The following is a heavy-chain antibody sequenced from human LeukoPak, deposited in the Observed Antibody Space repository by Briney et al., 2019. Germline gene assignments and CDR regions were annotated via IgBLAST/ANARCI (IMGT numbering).Heavy chain of an antibody. CDR1: GGTFSSYA. CDR3: ASTTGALPYYFDY. V-gene: IGHV1-69*04. J-gene: IGHJ4*02. CDR2: IIPILGIA. Sequence: SVKVSCKASGGTFSSYAISWLRQAPGQGLEWMGRIIPILGIANYAQKFQGRVTITADKSTSTAYMELSSLRSEDTAVYYCASTTGALPYYFDYWGQGTLVTVSS. D-gene: IGHD1-1*01.